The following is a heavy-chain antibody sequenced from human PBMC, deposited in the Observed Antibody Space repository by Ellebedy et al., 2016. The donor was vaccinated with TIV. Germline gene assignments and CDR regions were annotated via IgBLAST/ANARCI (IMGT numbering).Heavy chain of an antibody. V-gene: IGHV7-4-1*02. Sequence: APVKVSCKASGYSFTGYPMNWVRQAPGQGLEWLGWINMNTGNPTYAQGFTGRFDFSLDTSVSTAYLQISCLKAEDTAVYYCARDSRYNWNDWDYYHMDVWGKGATVTVSS. J-gene: IGHJ6*03. CDR1: GYSFTGYP. CDR2: INMNTGNP. CDR3: ARDSRYNWNDWDYYHMDV. D-gene: IGHD1-1*01.